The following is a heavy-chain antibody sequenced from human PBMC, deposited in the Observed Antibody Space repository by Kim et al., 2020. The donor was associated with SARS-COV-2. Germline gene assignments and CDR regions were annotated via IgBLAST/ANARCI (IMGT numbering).Heavy chain of an antibody. CDR3: ARDRDSVGAADYYFAS. CDR2: ISYDGSNK. D-gene: IGHD1-26*01. V-gene: IGHV3-30-3*01. J-gene: IGHJ4*02. CDR1: GFTFSSYA. Sequence: GGSLRLSCAASGFTFSSYAMHWVRQAPGKGLEWVAAISYDGSNKYYADSVKGRFTISRDNSKNTLYLQMNSLRAEDTAVYYCARDRDSVGAADYYFASWGQRALVTVSS.